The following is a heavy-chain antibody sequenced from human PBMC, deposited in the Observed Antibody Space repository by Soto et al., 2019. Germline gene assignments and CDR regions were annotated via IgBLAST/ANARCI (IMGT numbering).Heavy chain of an antibody. J-gene: IGHJ6*03. V-gene: IGHV1-8*01. CDR3: ARGGYYCGSGSSSHYMDV. D-gene: IGHD3-10*01. CDR2: MNPNSGNT. Sequence: ASVKVSCKASGYTFTSYDINWVRQATGQGLEWMGWMNPNSGNTGYAQKFQGRVTMTRNTSISTAYMELSSLRSEDTAVYYCARGGYYCGSGSSSHYMDVWGKGTTVTVSS. CDR1: GYTFTSYD.